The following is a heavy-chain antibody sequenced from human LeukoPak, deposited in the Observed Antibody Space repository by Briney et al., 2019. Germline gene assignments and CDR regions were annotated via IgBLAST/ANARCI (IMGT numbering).Heavy chain of an antibody. J-gene: IGHJ4*02. CDR3: ARNDFWSGYQLDY. D-gene: IGHD3-3*01. CDR1: GYTFTGYY. CDR2: INPNSGGT. Sequence: GASVKVSCKASGYTFTGYYMHWVRQAPGQGLEWMGRINPNSGGTNYAQKFQGRVIMTRDTSISTAYMELSRLRSDDTAVYYCARNDFWSGYQLDYWGQGTLVTVSS. V-gene: IGHV1-2*06.